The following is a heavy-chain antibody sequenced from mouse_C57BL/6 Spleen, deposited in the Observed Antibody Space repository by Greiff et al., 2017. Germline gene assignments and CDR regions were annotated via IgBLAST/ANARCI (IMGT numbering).Heavy chain of an antibody. J-gene: IGHJ3*01. CDR3: ARPREAY. V-gene: IGHV1-81*01. CDR1: GYTFTSYG. Sequence: VQLQQSGAELARPGASVKLSCKASGYTFTSYGISWVKQRTGQGLEWIGEIYPRGGNTYYNEKFKGKATLTADKSSSTAYMELRSLTSEDSAVYFCARPREAYWGQGTLVTVSA. CDR2: IYPRGGNT.